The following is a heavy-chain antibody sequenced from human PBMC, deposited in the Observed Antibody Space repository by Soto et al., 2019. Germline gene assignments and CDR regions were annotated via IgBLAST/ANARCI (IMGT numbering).Heavy chain of an antibody. CDR2: ISAYNGNT. CDR1: GYTFTSYG. CDR3: ARGITTVVTRYYYYGMDV. Sequence: QVQLVQSGAEVKKPGASVKVSCKASGYTFTSYGISWVRQAPGQGLEWMGWISAYNGNTNYAQKLQGRVTMTTDTDTSTAYMELRSRRSVDTAVYYCARGITTVVTRYYYYGMDVWGQGTTVTVSS. J-gene: IGHJ6*02. D-gene: IGHD4-17*01. V-gene: IGHV1-18*01.